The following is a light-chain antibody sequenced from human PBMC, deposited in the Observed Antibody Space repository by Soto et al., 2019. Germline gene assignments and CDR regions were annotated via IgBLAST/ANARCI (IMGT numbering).Light chain of an antibody. CDR2: GNS. J-gene: IGLJ2*01. CDR3: QSYDSSLSAVV. Sequence: QSVLTQPPSVSGVPGQRVTISCTGSSSNIGAGYDVHWYQQLPGTAPKLLIYGNSNRPSGVPDRFSGSKSGTSASLAITGLQAEDEADYYCQSYDSSLSAVVFGGGTKVT. V-gene: IGLV1-40*01. CDR1: SSNIGAGYD.